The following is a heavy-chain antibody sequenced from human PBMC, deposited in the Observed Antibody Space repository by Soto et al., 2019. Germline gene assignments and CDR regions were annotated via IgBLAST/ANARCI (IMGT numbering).Heavy chain of an antibody. V-gene: IGHV3-9*01. CDR1: GFTFDDYA. CDR2: ISWNSGSI. Sequence: GGSLRLSCAASGFTFDDYAMHWVRQAPGKGLEWVSGISWNSGSIGYADSVKGRFTISRDNAKNSLYLQMNSLRAEDTALYYCAKGGVYGSGSYYTKYYFDYWGQGTLVTVSS. J-gene: IGHJ4*02. D-gene: IGHD3-10*01. CDR3: AKGGVYGSGSYYTKYYFDY.